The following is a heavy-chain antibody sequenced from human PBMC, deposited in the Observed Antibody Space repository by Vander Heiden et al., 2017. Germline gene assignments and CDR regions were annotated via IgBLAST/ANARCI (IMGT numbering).Heavy chain of an antibody. J-gene: IGHJ4*02. V-gene: IGHV3-30-3*01. CDR3: ARIHDDYVWGSYRYTGFDY. CDR1: GFTFRSYA. D-gene: IGHD3-16*02. Sequence: QVQLVESGGGVVQPGRSLRLSCAASGFTFRSYAMHWFRQAQGKGLEWVAVRSYDGSNKDYADSVKGRFTISRDNSKNTLYLQMNSLRAEDTAVYYCARIHDDYVWGSYRYTGFDYWGQGTLVTVSS. CDR2: RSYDGSNK.